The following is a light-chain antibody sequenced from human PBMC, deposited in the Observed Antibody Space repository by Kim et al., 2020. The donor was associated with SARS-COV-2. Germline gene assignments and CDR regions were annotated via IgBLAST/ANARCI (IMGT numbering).Light chain of an antibody. Sequence: SYELTQPPSVSVSPGQTASITCSGDKLGDKYACWYQQKPGQSPVLVIYQDTKRPSGIPERFSGSNSGNTATLTISGTQAMDEADYYCQAWDSNTAVEFGGGTKLTVL. CDR3: QAWDSNTAVE. V-gene: IGLV3-1*01. CDR1: KLGDKY. J-gene: IGLJ2*01. CDR2: QDT.